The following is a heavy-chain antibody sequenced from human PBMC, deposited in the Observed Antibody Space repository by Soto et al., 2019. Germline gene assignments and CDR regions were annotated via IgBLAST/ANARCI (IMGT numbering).Heavy chain of an antibody. Sequence: SVKGSCKASGGTFSSYAISWVRQAPGQGLEWMGGIIPIFGTANYAQKFQGRVTITANESTSTAYMELSSLSSEDTAVYYCARVDSSSWNPWGRGTLVTVSS. J-gene: IGHJ5*02. CDR2: IIPIFGTA. V-gene: IGHV1-69*13. D-gene: IGHD6-13*01. CDR3: ARVDSSSWNP. CDR1: GGTFSSYA.